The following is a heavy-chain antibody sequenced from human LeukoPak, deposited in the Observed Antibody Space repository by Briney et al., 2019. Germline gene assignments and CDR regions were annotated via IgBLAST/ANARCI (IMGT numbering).Heavy chain of an antibody. CDR1: GFTVSNNY. Sequence: GSLRLSCAASGFTVSNNYMSWVRQAPGKGLEWVAVIYSGGSTYYADSVKGRFTISRDNSKNTLYLQMNSLRAEDTAVYYCAREDNWNDVSVDYWGQGTLVTVSS. J-gene: IGHJ4*02. CDR3: AREDNWNDVSVDY. V-gene: IGHV3-53*01. D-gene: IGHD1-1*01. CDR2: IYSGGST.